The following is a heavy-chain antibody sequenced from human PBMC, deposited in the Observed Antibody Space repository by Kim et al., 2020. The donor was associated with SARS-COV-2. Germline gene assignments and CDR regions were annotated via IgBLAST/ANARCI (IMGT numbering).Heavy chain of an antibody. D-gene: IGHD2-15*01. V-gene: IGHV1-46*01. CDR3: ARAAGWWAMDV. Sequence: ASVKVSCKASGYTFISRHLHWVRQAPGQGLEWMGIIHPSGGDTSYAQEFQDRLTVTTDTSTSTLDMELSRLRSEDTALYYCARAAGWWAMDVWGKGTTVTVSS. CDR1: GYTFISRH. CDR2: IHPSGGDT. J-gene: IGHJ6*03.